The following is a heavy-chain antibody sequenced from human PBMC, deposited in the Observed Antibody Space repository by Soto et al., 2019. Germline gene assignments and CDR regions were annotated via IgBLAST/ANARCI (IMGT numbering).Heavy chain of an antibody. V-gene: IGHV1-69*01. D-gene: IGHD2-15*01. CDR2: IIPIFGTA. CDR1: GGTFGSYA. Sequence: QVQLVQSGAEVKKPGSSVKVSCKAPGGTFGSYAISWVRQAPGQGLEWMGGIIPIFGTAKYAQKFQGRVTITADESTSTGYMELSSQRSEDTAVYYCARSQGGSSSLDIYYYYYYGMDVWGQGTTVTVSS. J-gene: IGHJ6*02. CDR3: ARSQGGSSSLDIYYYYYYGMDV.